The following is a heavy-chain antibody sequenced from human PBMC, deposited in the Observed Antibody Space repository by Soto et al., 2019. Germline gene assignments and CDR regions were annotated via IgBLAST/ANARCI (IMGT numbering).Heavy chain of an antibody. D-gene: IGHD4-17*01. V-gene: IGHV1-2*02. CDR2: VNPSSGGT. Sequence: QVQLVQSGTEVRKPGASVKVSCKASGFTDYYIHWVRQAPGQGLEWMGWVNPSSGGTNYAQKVQGRVAMTRDTFISTAYMELSSLQSDDTAVYYCAREGSADYGSYGMDVWGQGTTVTVSS. J-gene: IGHJ6*02. CDR1: GFTDYY. CDR3: AREGSADYGSYGMDV.